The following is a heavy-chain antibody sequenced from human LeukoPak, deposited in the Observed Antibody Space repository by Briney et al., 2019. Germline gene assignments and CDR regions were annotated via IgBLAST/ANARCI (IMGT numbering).Heavy chain of an antibody. V-gene: IGHV3-9*01. CDR3: AKKDY. J-gene: IGHJ4*02. CDR1: GFTFSNYW. CDR2: ISWNSGSI. Sequence: GGSLRLSCAASGFTFSNYWMSWVRQAPGKGLEWVSGISWNSGSIGYADSVGGRFTISRDNAKNSLYLQMNSLRAEDTALYYCAKKDYWGQGTLVTVSS.